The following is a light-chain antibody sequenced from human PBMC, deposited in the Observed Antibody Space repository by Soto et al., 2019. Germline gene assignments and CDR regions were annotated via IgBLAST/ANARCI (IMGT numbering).Light chain of an antibody. CDR3: RKYNNWPIT. J-gene: IGKJ5*01. CDR2: DAS. Sequence: ELVMTQSPATLSVSPGERATLSCRASQSVSTNLAWYQQNPGQAPRLLIYDASPRPTGLPARFSGSGSGTDFTLTISILQSKDFVVYYRRKYNNWPITFGQGTRLEI. CDR1: QSVSTN. V-gene: IGKV3-15*01.